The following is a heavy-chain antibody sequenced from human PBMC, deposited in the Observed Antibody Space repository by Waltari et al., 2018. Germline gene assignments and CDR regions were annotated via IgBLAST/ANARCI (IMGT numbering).Heavy chain of an antibody. CDR3: ARGPQQLVP. J-gene: IGHJ4*02. V-gene: IGHV6-1*01. D-gene: IGHD6-13*01. CDR1: GDSVSSDSAA. Sequence: QVQLQQSGPGLVKPSQTLSLTCAISGDSVSSDSAAWTWIRQSPSRGLAWLGRTYYRSKWFSRYAVSVKSRITIKPDTSKNQFSLQLNSVTPEDTAVYYCARGPQQLVPWGQGTLVTVSS. CDR2: TYYRSKWFS.